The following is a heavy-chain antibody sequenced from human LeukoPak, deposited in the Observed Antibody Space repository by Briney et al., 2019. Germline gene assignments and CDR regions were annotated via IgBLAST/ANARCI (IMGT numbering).Heavy chain of an antibody. CDR3: ASSRPYCTNGVCFYFDY. Sequence: PGGSLRLSCAASGFTFSSYGMHWVRQAPGKGLEWVSYISSSGSTIYYADSVKGRFTISRDNAKNSLYLQMNSLRAEDTAVYYCASSRPYCTNGVCFYFDYWGQGTLVTVSS. CDR1: GFTFSSYG. V-gene: IGHV3-48*04. J-gene: IGHJ4*02. CDR2: ISSSGSTI. D-gene: IGHD2-8*01.